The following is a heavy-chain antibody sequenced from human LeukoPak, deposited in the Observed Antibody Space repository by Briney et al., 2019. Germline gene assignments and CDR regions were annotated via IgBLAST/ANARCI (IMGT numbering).Heavy chain of an antibody. CDR1: GYTFTGYY. D-gene: IGHD3-3*02. J-gene: IGHJ4*02. CDR3: ARAFFNSGFGY. V-gene: IGHV1-2*02. CDR2: INPNSGGT. Sequence: ASVKVSCKASGYTFTGYYVHWLRQAPGQGLTWMGWINPNSGGTDYAQQYQGRVTLTRDTSISTAYMELSSLTSDVSAVYYCARAFFNSGFGYWGQGTLVTVSS.